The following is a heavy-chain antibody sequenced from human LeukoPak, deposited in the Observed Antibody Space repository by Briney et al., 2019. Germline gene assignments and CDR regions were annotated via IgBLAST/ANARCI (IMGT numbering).Heavy chain of an antibody. CDR2: IWYDGSNK. CDR1: GFTFSSYG. Sequence: PGGSLRLSCAASGFTFSSYGMHWVRQAPGKGLEWVAVIWYDGSNKYYADSVKGRFTISRDNSKNTLYLQMNSLRAEDTAVYYCAKVGIAAAGSYFDYWGQGTLVTVSS. J-gene: IGHJ4*02. V-gene: IGHV3-33*06. CDR3: AKVGIAAAGSYFDY. D-gene: IGHD6-13*01.